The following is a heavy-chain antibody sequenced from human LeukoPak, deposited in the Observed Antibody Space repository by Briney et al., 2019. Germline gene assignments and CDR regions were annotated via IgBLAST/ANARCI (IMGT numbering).Heavy chain of an antibody. CDR3: ARAFGPGGLYGDYVVYYYMDV. V-gene: IGHV1-2*02. J-gene: IGHJ6*03. CDR1: GYTFTGYY. Sequence: VASVKVSCKASGYTFTGYYMHWVRQAPGQGLEWMGWINPNSGGTNYAQKFQGRVTMTRDTSISTAYMELSRLRSDDTAVYYCARAFGPGGLYGDYVVYYYMDVWGKGTTVTISS. D-gene: IGHD4-17*01. CDR2: INPNSGGT.